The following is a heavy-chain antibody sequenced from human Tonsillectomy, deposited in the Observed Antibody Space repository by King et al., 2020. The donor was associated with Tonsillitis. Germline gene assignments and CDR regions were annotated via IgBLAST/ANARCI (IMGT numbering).Heavy chain of an antibody. Sequence: VQLVESGAEVKKPGASVKVSCKASGYTFTGYYIHWVRQAPGQGLEWMGWINPNSGGTNYAQMFHTRVTMTRDASVNTAYMELSRLRPDDTAVYYCAGDVGGYSYGLFNYWGQGTLVTVSS. CDR1: GYTFTGYY. D-gene: IGHD5-18*01. V-gene: IGHV1-2*02. CDR2: INPNSGGT. CDR3: AGDVGGYSYGLFNY. J-gene: IGHJ4*02.